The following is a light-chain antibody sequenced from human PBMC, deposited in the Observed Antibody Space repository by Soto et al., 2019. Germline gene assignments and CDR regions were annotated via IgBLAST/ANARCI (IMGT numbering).Light chain of an antibody. Sequence: EIVLTQSPGTLSLSPGERATLSCRASQSVSSSYLAWYQQKPGQAPRLLIYGVSSRAIGIPDRFSGSGSGTAFPLTIIRREAEDLAVYYCQQYCRSPLYPFGQGNKLEIK. CDR2: GVS. V-gene: IGKV3-20*01. CDR3: QQYCRSPLYP. J-gene: IGKJ2*01. CDR1: QSVSSSY.